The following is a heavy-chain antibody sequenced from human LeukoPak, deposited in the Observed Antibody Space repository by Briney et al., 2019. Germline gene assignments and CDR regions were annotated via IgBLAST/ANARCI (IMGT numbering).Heavy chain of an antibody. CDR2: INPDGSQT. CDR3: ARDLGYGALDP. Sequence: PGGSLRLSCAASGLTFTTYWMNWVRQAPGKGLDWLALINPDGSQTIYVDSVKGRFTISRDNAENSLYLQMNTLGAEDTAVYYCARDLGYGALDPWGQGTLVTVSS. V-gene: IGHV3-7*01. J-gene: IGHJ5*02. D-gene: IGHD4-17*01. CDR1: GLTFTTYW.